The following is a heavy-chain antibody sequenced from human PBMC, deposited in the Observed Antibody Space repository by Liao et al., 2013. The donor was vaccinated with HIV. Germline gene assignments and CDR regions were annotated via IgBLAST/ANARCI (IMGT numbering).Heavy chain of an antibody. J-gene: IGHJ3*02. CDR1: GGSIGSYN. Sequence: QLQLQESGPGLVKPSKTLSLTCSVSGGSIGSYNWSWIRQSAGKGLEWIGSFSTSGSTNYNPSLKSRVTMSVDTSKNQFSLKLNSVTAADTAVYYCARDRWLRRFGELLDGRGAFDIWGQGTMVTVSS. V-gene: IGHV4-4*07. CDR2: FSTSGST. D-gene: IGHD3-10*01. CDR3: ARDRWLRRFGELLDGRGAFDI.